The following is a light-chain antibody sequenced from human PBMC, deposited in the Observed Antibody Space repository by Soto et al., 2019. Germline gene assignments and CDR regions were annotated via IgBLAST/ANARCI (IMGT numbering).Light chain of an antibody. Sequence: EIMLTQSPATLSLSAGERVTLSCRASQSVDTMVAWYQQQVGRTPRLLIYETSNRATGVPARFSGSGAGTAFTLTIRRIEPEDFANYFCQDRTDCRTFKYTFGQGTKLEVK. CDR1: QSVDTM. J-gene: IGKJ2*01. CDR2: ETS. CDR3: QDRTDCRTFKYT. V-gene: IGKV3D-11*02.